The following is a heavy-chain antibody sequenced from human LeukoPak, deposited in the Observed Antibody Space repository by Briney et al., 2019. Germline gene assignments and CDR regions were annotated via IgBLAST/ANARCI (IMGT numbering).Heavy chain of an antibody. J-gene: IGHJ3*02. V-gene: IGHV4-59*01. Sequence: SETLSLTCTVSGGSISSYYWSWIRQPPGKGLDWIGYIYYSGSTNYNPSLKSPVTISVDTSKNQFSLKLSSVTAADTAVYYCARDASLNYYDSSGYYYSDAFDIWGQGTMVTVSS. CDR1: GGSISSYY. D-gene: IGHD3-22*01. CDR2: IYYSGST. CDR3: ARDASLNYYDSSGYYYSDAFDI.